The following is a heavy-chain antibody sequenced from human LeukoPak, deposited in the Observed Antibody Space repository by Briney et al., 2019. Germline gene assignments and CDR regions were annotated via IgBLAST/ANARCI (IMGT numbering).Heavy chain of an antibody. J-gene: IGHJ4*02. Sequence: KPSETLSLTCSVSGASINSHYWTWIRQPPGKGLEWIGHFYYSGSTNYNPSLKSRVTISVDTSRNQFSLKLTSVTAADTAVYYCARGQGGNYYLNYFDYWGQGALVTVSS. CDR3: ARGQGGNYYLNYFDY. CDR2: FYYSGST. D-gene: IGHD1-26*01. V-gene: IGHV4-59*11. CDR1: GASINSHY.